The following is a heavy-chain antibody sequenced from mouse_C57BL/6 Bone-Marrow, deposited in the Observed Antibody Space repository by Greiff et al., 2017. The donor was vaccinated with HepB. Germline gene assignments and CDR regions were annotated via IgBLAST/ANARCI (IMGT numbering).Heavy chain of an antibody. D-gene: IGHD1-1*01. Sequence: EVQLQQSGPELVKPGASVKISCKASGYTFTDYYMNWVKQSHGKSLEWIGDINPNNGGTSYNQKFKGKATLTVDKSSSTAYMELRSLTSEASAVYYCARDYGWYFDVWGTGTTVTVSS. CDR1: GYTFTDYY. J-gene: IGHJ1*03. V-gene: IGHV1-26*01. CDR2: INPNNGGT. CDR3: ARDYGWYFDV.